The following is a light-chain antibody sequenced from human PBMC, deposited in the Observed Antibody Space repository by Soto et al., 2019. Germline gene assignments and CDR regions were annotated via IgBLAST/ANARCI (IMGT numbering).Light chain of an antibody. V-gene: IGLV2-14*03. Sequence: SALTQPASVSGSPGQSITISCTGNSSDVGGYNYVSWYQQPPGKAPKLMLEDVSDRPSGVPTRFSGSRSGNTASLTMSGLSAEDEAHYYYSSYTGSTTLVIFGGGTKL. CDR3: SSYTGSTTLVI. J-gene: IGLJ2*01. CDR2: DVS. CDR1: SSDVGGYNY.